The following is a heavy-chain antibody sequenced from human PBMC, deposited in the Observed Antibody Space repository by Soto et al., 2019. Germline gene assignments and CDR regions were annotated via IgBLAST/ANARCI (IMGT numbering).Heavy chain of an antibody. CDR2: SYYSGST. CDR3: ARLHGYCIRTSCSGYYAMDV. V-gene: IGHV4-39*01. Sequence: SETLSLTCTVSSGSISSSSYTWGWIRQPPGKGLEWIGSSYYSGSTYYNPSLKSRITVSVDTSKNQFSLNLSSVTAADTAVYYCARLHGYCIRTSCSGYYAMDVWGQGTTVT. CDR1: SGSISSSSYT. J-gene: IGHJ6*02. D-gene: IGHD2-2*01.